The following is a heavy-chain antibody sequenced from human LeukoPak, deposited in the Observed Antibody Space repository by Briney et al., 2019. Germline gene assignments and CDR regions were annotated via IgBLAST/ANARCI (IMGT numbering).Heavy chain of an antibody. CDR2: ISDDGSHK. CDR1: GFTVSSYG. Sequence: GGSLRLSCAAPGFTVSSYGIHWVRQAPGKGLEWVAVISDDGSHKYYADSVKGRFTISRDNSKNMLSLQMNSLRAEDTAVYYCAVRVNYWFDPWGQGTLVTVSS. V-gene: IGHV3-30*03. CDR3: AVRVNYWFDP. J-gene: IGHJ5*02. D-gene: IGHD3-10*01.